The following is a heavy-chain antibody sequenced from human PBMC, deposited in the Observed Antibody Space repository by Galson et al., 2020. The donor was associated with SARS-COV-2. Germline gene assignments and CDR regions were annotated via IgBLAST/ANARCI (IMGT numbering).Heavy chain of an antibody. CDR2: IYYSGST. Sequence: SETLSLTCTVSGGSISSSSYYWGWIRQPPGKGLEWIGSIYYSGSTYYNPSLKSRVTISVDTSKNQFSLKLSSVTAADTAVYYCATASYYYDGLAPNWGQGTLVTVSS. D-gene: IGHD3-22*01. J-gene: IGHJ4*02. V-gene: IGHV4-39*01. CDR3: ATASYYYDGLAPN. CDR1: GGSISSSSYY.